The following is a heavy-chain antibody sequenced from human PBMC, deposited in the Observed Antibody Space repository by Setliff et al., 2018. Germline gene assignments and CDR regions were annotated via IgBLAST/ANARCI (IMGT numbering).Heavy chain of an antibody. CDR2: INPSGGAT. CDR3: ARDITMIVVVITTFGGMDV. J-gene: IGHJ6*02. CDR1: GYTFTNYY. V-gene: IGHV1-46*01. Sequence: ASVKVSCKASGYTFTNYYMHWVRQAPGQGLEWMGIINPSGGATSYAHKFQDRVDMTRDTSTSTVYMELSSLRSEDTAVYYCARDITMIVVVITTFGGMDVWGQGTTVTVSS. D-gene: IGHD3-22*01.